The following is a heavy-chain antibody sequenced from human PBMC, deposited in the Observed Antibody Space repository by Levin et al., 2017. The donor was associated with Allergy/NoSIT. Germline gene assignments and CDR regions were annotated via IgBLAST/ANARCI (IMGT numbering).Heavy chain of an antibody. V-gene: IGHV4-34*01. J-gene: IGHJ4*02. CDR3: ASYLYGGLDY. D-gene: IGHD3-16*01. Sequence: PSQTLSLTCAVYGGSLSGYYWSWIRQPPGKGLEWIGEINHSGSTTYNPSLKSRVTISVDTSKNQFSLRLSSVTAADTAVYYCASYLYGGLDYWGRGTLVTVSS. CDR1: GGSLSGYY. CDR2: INHSGST.